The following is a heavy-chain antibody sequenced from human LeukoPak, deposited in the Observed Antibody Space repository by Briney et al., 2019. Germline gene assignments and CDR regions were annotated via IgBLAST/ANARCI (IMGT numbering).Heavy chain of an antibody. Sequence: ASVNVSCKASGYTFTGYYMHWVRQAPGQGLEWMGWINPNSGGTNYAQKFQGRVTMTRDTSISTAYMELSRLRSDDTAVYYCARSPGSSWYNNWFDPWGQGTLVTVSS. CDR3: ARSPGSSWYNNWFDP. J-gene: IGHJ5*02. V-gene: IGHV1-2*02. D-gene: IGHD6-13*01. CDR1: GYTFTGYY. CDR2: INPNSGGT.